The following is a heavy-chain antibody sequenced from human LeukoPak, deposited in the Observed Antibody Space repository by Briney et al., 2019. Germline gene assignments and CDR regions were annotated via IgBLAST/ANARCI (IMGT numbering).Heavy chain of an antibody. CDR1: GFSFDDYG. D-gene: IGHD3-10*01. V-gene: IGHV3-20*04. J-gene: IGHJ4*02. CDR2: INWKTGAT. CDR3: ARETSARGVSTH. Sequence: GGSLRLSCAASGFSFDDYGMSWVRQAPGRGLEWLSGINWKTGATGYSDSVKGRFTISKDNTKNSLYLQMNSLRAEDTAFYYCARETSARGVSTHWGQGTLVTVSS.